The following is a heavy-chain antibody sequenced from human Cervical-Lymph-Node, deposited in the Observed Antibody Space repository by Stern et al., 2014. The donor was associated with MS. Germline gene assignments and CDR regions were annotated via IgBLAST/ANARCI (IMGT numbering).Heavy chain of an antibody. Sequence: VQLVESGAEVKKPGASVKVSCKSSGYTFTSYGISWVRQAPGQGLEWMGWISAYYGNKNYAQKLQGRVTMTTDTSTSTAYMELRSLRSDDTAVYYCARDSGYSSSWYPWYFDYWGQGTLVTVSS. CDR2: ISAYYGNK. D-gene: IGHD6-13*01. V-gene: IGHV1-18*01. CDR1: GYTFTSYG. J-gene: IGHJ4*02. CDR3: ARDSGYSSSWYPWYFDY.